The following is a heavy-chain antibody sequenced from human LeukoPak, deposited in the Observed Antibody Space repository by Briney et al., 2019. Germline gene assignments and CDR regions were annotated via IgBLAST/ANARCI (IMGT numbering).Heavy chain of an antibody. Sequence: SETLSLTCAVYGGSFSGYYWSWIRQPPGKGLEWIGEINHSGSTNYNPSLKSRVTISVDTSKNQFSLKLSSVTAADTAVYYCARSAASSSWFPTRRNWFDPWGQGTLVTVSS. CDR2: INHSGST. V-gene: IGHV4-34*01. CDR3: ARSAASSSWFPTRRNWFDP. J-gene: IGHJ5*02. D-gene: IGHD6-13*01. CDR1: GGSFSGYY.